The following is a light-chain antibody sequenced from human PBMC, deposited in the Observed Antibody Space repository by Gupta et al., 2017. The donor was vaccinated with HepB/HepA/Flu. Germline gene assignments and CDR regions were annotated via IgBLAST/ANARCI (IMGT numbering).Light chain of an antibody. CDR1: QSISSW. V-gene: IGKV1-5*03. CDR3: QQDNSYPYT. CDR2: KAS. Sequence: DSQMTQSPSTLSASVGDRVTITCRASQSISSWLACYQQKPGKAPKLLIYKASSLDSGVPSRFSGSGSATEFTLTINILQPDDFATYYCQQDNSYPYTFGQGTKLEIK. J-gene: IGKJ2*01.